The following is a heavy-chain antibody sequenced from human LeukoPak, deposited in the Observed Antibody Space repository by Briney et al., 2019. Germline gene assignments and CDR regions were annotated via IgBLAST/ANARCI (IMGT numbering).Heavy chain of an antibody. CDR1: GGSISSNNW. Sequence: PSGTLSLTCAVSGGSISSNNWWTWVRQPPGKGREWIGEIFHSGNTNYNPSLKRRVTISVDKSKNQFSLKLSSVTAADPAVYYCARGVASIVVVVAAPYNWFDPWGQGTLVTVSS. J-gene: IGHJ5*02. CDR2: IFHSGNT. V-gene: IGHV4-4*02. D-gene: IGHD2-15*01. CDR3: ARGVASIVVVVAAPYNWFDP.